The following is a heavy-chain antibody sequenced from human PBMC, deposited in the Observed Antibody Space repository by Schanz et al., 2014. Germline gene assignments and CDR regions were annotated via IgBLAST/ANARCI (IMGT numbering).Heavy chain of an antibody. CDR2: IYYSGST. D-gene: IGHD3-3*01. CDR1: SASIRTYY. J-gene: IGHJ4*02. V-gene: IGHV4-59*01. Sequence: QVQLQESGPGLVKPSETLSLTCTVSSASIRTYYWSWIRQPPGKGLEWIGYIYYSGSTTYNPSLKSRVTISVDTSKKQFSLNLSSVTAADTAVYYCARGTRVRTTDFWSGLYYFDYWGQGTLVTVSS. CDR3: ARGTRVRTTDFWSGLYYFDY.